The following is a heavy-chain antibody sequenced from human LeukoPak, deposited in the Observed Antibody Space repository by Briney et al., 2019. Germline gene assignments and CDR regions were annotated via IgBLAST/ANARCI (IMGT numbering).Heavy chain of an antibody. V-gene: IGHV3-23*01. CDR3: AKDRGLRLLYGMDV. D-gene: IGHD4-17*01. CDR2: ISGSGGST. CDR1: GFTFSSYA. J-gene: IGHJ6*02. Sequence: GGSLRLSCAASGFTFSSYAMSWVRQAPGKGLEWVSAISGSGGSTYYADSVKGRFTISRDNSKNALYLQMNSLRAEDTAVYHCAKDRGLRLLYGMDVWGQGTTATVSS.